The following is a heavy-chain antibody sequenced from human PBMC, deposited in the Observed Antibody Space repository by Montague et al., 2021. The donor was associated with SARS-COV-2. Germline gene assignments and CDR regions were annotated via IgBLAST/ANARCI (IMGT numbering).Heavy chain of an antibody. D-gene: IGHD3-3*01. V-gene: IGHV4-39*01. CDR1: GGSISSSSYY. CDR2: IYYSVST. CDR3: ARKASRCITIFGFVTASYYFDY. Sequence: SETLSLTCTVSGGSISSSSYYWGWIRQPPGKGLEWIGSIYYSVSTYYNPSLKSRVTISVDTSKNQFSLNLSSVTAADTAVYYCARKASRCITIFGFVTASYYFDYWGQGTLVTVSS. J-gene: IGHJ4*02.